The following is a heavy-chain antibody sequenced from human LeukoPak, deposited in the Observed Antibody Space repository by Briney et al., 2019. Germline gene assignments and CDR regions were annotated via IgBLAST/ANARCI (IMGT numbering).Heavy chain of an antibody. V-gene: IGHV3-23*01. D-gene: IGHD6-13*01. Sequence: GGSLRLSCAVSGFTVSNNYMNWVRQAPGKGLEWVSAIRGSGDSTYYADSVKGRFTISRDNSKNTLYLQMNSLRAEDTAVYYCAHPTEYSSSWYGNWFDPWGQGTLVTVSS. CDR1: GFTVSNNY. J-gene: IGHJ5*02. CDR2: IRGSGDST. CDR3: AHPTEYSSSWYGNWFDP.